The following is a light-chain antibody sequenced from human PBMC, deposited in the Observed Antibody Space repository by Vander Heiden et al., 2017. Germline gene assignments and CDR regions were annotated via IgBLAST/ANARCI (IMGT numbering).Light chain of an antibody. CDR3: QQYNNSPPYT. CDR1: QSVSSN. Sequence: MTQSPATLSVSPGERATLSCRASQSVSSNFAWYQQRPGQAPRLLIYGASTRATGIPARFSGSRSGTEFTLPISSLQSEDVAVYYCQQYNNSPPYTFGQGTKVDIK. J-gene: IGKJ2*01. CDR2: GAS. V-gene: IGKV3-15*01.